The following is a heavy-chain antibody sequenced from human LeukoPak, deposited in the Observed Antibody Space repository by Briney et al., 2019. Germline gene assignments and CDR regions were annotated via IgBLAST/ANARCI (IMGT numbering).Heavy chain of an antibody. V-gene: IGHV4-39*07. D-gene: IGHD3-22*01. CDR2: IYYSGST. Sequence: PSETLSLTCTVSGGSISSSSYYWGWIRQPPGKGLEWIGSIYYSGSTNYNPSLKSRVTMSVDTSKNQFSLKLSSVTAADTAVYYCAREVLGYDSSGYQNWFDPWGQGTLVTVSS. J-gene: IGHJ5*02. CDR1: GGSISSSSYY. CDR3: AREVLGYDSSGYQNWFDP.